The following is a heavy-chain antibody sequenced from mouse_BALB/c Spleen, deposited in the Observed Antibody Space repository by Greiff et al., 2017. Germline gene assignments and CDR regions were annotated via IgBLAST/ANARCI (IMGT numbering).Heavy chain of an antibody. CDR1: GYTFSSYW. V-gene: IGHV1-9*01. CDR2: ILPGSGST. Sequence: QVQLQQSGAELMKPGASVKISCKATGYTFSSYWIEWVKQRPGHGLEWIGEILPGSGSTNYNEKFKGKATFTADTSSNTAYMQLSSLTSEDSAVYYCVYYGSSYVYAMDYWGQGTSVTVSS. D-gene: IGHD1-1*01. J-gene: IGHJ4*01. CDR3: VYYGSSYVYAMDY.